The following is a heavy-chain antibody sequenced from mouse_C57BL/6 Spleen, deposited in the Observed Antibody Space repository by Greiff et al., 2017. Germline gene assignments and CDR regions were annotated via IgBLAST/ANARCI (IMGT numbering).Heavy chain of an antibody. CDR2: IDPSDSYT. V-gene: IGHV1-69*01. Sequence: QVQLQQPGAELVMPGASVKLSCKASGYTFTSYWMHWVKQRPGQGLEWIGEIDPSDSYTNYNQKFKGKSTLTVDKSSSTAYMQLSSLTSEDSAVYYGARGGILRRYFDVWGTGTTVTVSS. CDR1: GYTFTSYW. CDR3: ARGGILRRYFDV. J-gene: IGHJ1*03.